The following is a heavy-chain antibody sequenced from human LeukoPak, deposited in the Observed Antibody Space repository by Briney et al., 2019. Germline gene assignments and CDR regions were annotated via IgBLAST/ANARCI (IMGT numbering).Heavy chain of an antibody. CDR2: INEDGSEK. J-gene: IGHJ4*02. Sequence: GGSLRLSCAASGFTFSSYWMSWVRQAPGKGLEWLANINEDGSEKYYVDSVKGRFTISRDNAKNSLDLQMKSLRADDTAVYYCARDHLGYSFDYWGQGTLVTVSS. CDR3: ARDHLGYSFDY. V-gene: IGHV3-7*04. CDR1: GFTFSSYW.